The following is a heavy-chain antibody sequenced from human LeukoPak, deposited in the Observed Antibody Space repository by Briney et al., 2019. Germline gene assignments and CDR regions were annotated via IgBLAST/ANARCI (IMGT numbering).Heavy chain of an antibody. J-gene: IGHJ4*02. V-gene: IGHV4-59*08. D-gene: IGHD6-19*01. CDR2: IYYSGST. CDR1: GGSISSYY. CDR3: ARRGSGWYVDY. Sequence: SETLSLTCTVSGGSISSYYWSWIRQPPGKGLEWIGYIYYSGSTNYNPSLKSRVTISVDTSKNQFSLKLSSVTAVDTAVYYCARRGSGWYVDYWGQGTLVTVSS.